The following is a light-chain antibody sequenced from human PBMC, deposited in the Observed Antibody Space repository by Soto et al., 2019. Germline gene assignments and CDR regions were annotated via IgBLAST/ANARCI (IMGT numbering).Light chain of an antibody. CDR1: QSVSSN. J-gene: IGKJ1*01. CDR2: GAS. V-gene: IGKV3-15*01. CDR3: QQYNNWPPWT. Sequence: EIVMTQSPATLSVSPGESATLSCRASQSVSSNLAWFQQKPGQAPRLLIFGASTRATGIPARFSGSGSGTKFTLTISSLQSEDFAVYYCQQYNNWPPWTFGQGT.